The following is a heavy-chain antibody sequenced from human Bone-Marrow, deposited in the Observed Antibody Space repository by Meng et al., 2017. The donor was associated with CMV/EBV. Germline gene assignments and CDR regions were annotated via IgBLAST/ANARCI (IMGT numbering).Heavy chain of an antibody. CDR1: GGSVSSDTYY. D-gene: IGHD2-2*01. CDR2: VYYTGST. J-gene: IGHJ5*02. CDR3: ARVRCSSTSCGFDP. V-gene: IGHV4-61*01. Sequence: SETLSLTCTVSGGSVSSDTYYWSWIRQPPGKGLEWIGNVYYTGSTNYNPSLKSRVTISEDTSKNQFSLKMTSLTTADAAVYYCARVRCSSTSCGFDPWGQGTLVTVS.